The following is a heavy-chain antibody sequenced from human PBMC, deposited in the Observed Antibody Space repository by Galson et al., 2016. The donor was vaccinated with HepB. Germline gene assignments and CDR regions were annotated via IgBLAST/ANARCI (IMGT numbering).Heavy chain of an antibody. V-gene: IGHV3-30*18. J-gene: IGHJ4*02. CDR2: ISYDGSYH. Sequence: SLRLSCAASGFTFSSHGMHWVRQAPHKGLEWVAFISYDGSYHYYEDSVKGRFTISRDNSKTTLSLEMNSLRPEDTAVYYCAKDGPTLGLFNYWGQGTLVTVSS. D-gene: IGHD3/OR15-3a*01. CDR1: GFTFSSHG. CDR3: AKDGPTLGLFNY.